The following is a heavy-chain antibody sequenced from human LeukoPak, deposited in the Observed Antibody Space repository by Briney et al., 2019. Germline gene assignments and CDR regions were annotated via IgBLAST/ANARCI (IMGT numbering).Heavy chain of an antibody. Sequence: SETLSLTCTVSGGSISNYYWSWIRQPPGKGLEWIGYIYYSGSTNYNPSLKSRVTISVDTSKNQFSLKLSSVTAADTAVYYCARGNGDLPRWGQGTLVTVSS. CDR1: GGSISNYY. CDR2: IYYSGST. J-gene: IGHJ4*02. CDR3: ARGNGDLPR. D-gene: IGHD4-17*01. V-gene: IGHV4-59*01.